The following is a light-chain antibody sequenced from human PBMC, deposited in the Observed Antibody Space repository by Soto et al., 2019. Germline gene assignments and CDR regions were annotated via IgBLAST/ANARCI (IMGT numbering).Light chain of an antibody. Sequence: EIVLTQSPGTISLSPGERATLSCRASQSVSSCYLAWYQQKPGQAPRPLIYGASSRAIRIPDRFSGSVSGPACNLTISRLETDDFAVYYCQQYGSSPWTFGYGTKVEI. V-gene: IGKV3-20*01. CDR2: GAS. CDR1: QSVSSCY. CDR3: QQYGSSPWT. J-gene: IGKJ1*01.